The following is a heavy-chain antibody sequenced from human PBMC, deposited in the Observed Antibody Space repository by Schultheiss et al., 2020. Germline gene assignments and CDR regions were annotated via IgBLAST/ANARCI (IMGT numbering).Heavy chain of an antibody. Sequence: SETLSLTCTVSGGSVSSGSYYWSWIRQPPGKGLEWIGYIYYSGSTNYNPSLKSRVTISVDTSKNQFSLKLSSVTAADTAVYYCARGVEWFGEYPITGLGYFDYWGQGTLVTVSS. V-gene: IGHV4-61*01. CDR3: ARGVEWFGEYPITGLGYFDY. D-gene: IGHD3-10*01. CDR1: GGSVSSGSYY. J-gene: IGHJ4*02. CDR2: IYYSGST.